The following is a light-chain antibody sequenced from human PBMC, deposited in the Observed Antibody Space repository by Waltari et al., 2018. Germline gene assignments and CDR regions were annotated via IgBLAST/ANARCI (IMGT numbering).Light chain of an antibody. CDR1: QSVSSY. V-gene: IGKV3-11*01. Sequence: TVSTQSPATLSLSPVASDRHSCRASQSVSSYLAWYQQKPGQAPRLLISDVSNTATGIPASFSGSGSGTDFTITTSSLEPEDFAVYYCQQRSNWPPLTFGGGTKVEIK. CDR3: QQRSNWPPLT. J-gene: IGKJ4*01. CDR2: DVS.